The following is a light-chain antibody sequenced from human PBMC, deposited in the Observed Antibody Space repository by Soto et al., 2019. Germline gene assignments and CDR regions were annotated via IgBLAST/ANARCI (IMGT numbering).Light chain of an antibody. V-gene: IGKV1-39*01. CDR3: QQGYSTPIT. J-gene: IGKJ5*01. CDR2: AAS. CDR1: QSISSY. Sequence: DIQMTQSPSSLSASLGDRVAITCRASQSISSYLNWCQQKPGKAPKVLIYAASNLQSGVPSRFSGSGSGTDFALTISSLQPEDFATYYCQQGYSTPITFGQGTRLEI.